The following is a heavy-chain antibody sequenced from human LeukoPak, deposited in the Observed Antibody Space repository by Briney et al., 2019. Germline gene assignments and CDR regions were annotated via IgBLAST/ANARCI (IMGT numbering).Heavy chain of an antibody. D-gene: IGHD5-12*01. CDR3: ARAHLLRSWVGGYDYQFFDH. CDR2: IIPIFGTA. V-gene: IGHV1-69*01. CDR1: GGTFSSYA. J-gene: IGHJ4*02. Sequence: ASVKVSCKASGGTFSSYAISWVRQAPGQGLEWMGGIIPIFGTANYAQKFQGRVTITADESTSTAYMELSSLRSEDTAVYYCARAHLLRSWVGGYDYQFFDHWGQGTLVTVSS.